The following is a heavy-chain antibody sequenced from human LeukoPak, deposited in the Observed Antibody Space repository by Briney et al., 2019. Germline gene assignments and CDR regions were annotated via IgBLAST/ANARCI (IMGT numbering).Heavy chain of an antibody. J-gene: IGHJ5*02. CDR2: INHSGGT. V-gene: IGHV4-34*01. CDR1: GGSFSGYY. CDR3: ASSLGYCSGGSCYSENSGGWFDP. Sequence: SETLSLTCAVYGGSFSGYYWSWIRQPPGKGLEWIGEINHSGGTNYSPSLKSRVTISVDTSKNQFSLKLSSVTAADTAVYYCASSLGYCSGGSCYSENSGGWFDPWGQGTLVTVSS. D-gene: IGHD2-15*01.